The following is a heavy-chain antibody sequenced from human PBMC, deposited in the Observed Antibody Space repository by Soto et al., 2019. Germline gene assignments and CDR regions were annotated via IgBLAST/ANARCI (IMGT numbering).Heavy chain of an antibody. J-gene: IGHJ4*02. Sequence: ASVKVSCKASGYTFTSYYMHWVRQAPGQGLEWMGWINPNSGDTNYAQKFQGRVTMTRDTSFRTAYMELSRLRSDDRAVYYCARGGTIFGVVIRAQFEYWGQGTLVTVSS. D-gene: IGHD3-3*01. CDR2: INPNSGDT. CDR1: GYTFTSYY. V-gene: IGHV1-2*02. CDR3: ARGGTIFGVVIRAQFEY.